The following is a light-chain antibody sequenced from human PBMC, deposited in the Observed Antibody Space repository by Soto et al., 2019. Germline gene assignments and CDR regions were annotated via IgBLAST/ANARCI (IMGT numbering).Light chain of an antibody. CDR1: SSNIGKNS. CDR3: SAYTHSNTVI. Sequence: QSVLTQPPSVSAAPGQRVSISCSGGSSNIGKNSVSWYQQLPATAPKLLIYDDHQRPSGIPDRFSASKSGTSATLDITGLQPADEADYYCSAYTHSNTVIFGGGTKLTVL. CDR2: DDH. V-gene: IGLV1-51*01. J-gene: IGLJ2*01.